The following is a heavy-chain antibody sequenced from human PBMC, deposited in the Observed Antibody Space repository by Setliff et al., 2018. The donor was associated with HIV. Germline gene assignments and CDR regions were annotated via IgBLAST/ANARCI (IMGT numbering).Heavy chain of an antibody. CDR1: GYTFTSYD. CDR2: VNPKSGDT. CDR3: ATPMFPNYHDNSVLID. D-gene: IGHD3-22*01. V-gene: IGHV1-8*03. J-gene: IGHJ1*01. Sequence: ASVQVSCKTSGYTFTSYDVHWVRQATGQGLEWMGYVNPKSGDTGSAQRFQDRLTNTADTSESTAYLELGSLRADDTAVYYCATPMFPNYHDNSVLIDWGQGTPVTVSS.